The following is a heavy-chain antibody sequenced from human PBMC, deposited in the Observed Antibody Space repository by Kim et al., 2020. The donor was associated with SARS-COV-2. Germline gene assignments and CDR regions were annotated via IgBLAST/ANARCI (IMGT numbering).Heavy chain of an antibody. D-gene: IGHD2-2*01. CDR3: ARARGGYCSSTSCYYYGMGV. CDR1: GFTFSSYS. V-gene: IGHV3-21*01. J-gene: IGHJ6*02. Sequence: GGSLRLSCAASGFTFSSYSMNWVRQAPGKGLEWVSSISSSSSSIYYADSVKGRFTISRDNAKNSLYLQMNSLRAEDTAVYYCARARGGYCSSTSCYYYGMGVWGPGTTVTVSS. CDR2: ISSSSSSI.